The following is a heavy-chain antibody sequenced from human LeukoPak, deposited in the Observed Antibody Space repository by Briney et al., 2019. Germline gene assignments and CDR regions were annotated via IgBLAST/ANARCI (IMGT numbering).Heavy chain of an antibody. CDR2: IYHSGST. CDR3: ARGRDVLTGYYYFDY. D-gene: IGHD3-9*01. J-gene: IGHJ4*02. Sequence: PSETLSLTCTVSGYSISSGYYWGWIRQPPGKGLEWIGSIYHSGSTYYNPSLKSRVTISVDTSKNQFSLKLSSVTAADTAVYYCARGRDVLTGYYYFDYWGQGTLVTVSS. V-gene: IGHV4-38-2*02. CDR1: GYSISSGYY.